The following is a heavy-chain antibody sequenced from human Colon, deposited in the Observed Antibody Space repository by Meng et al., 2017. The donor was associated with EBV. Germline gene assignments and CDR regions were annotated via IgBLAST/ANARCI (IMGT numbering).Heavy chain of an antibody. V-gene: IGHV4-31*03. CDR2: IYYSGST. CDR1: GGSISSGNHY. D-gene: IGHD4-17*01. Sequence: QVQLQESAPGRVKPSQTLSLTCTVSGGSISSGNHYWSWIRQHPGKGLEYIGYIYYSGSTYYNPSLKSRVIISVDTSKNQFSLRLNSVTAADTAVYYCASLYGDSSVWYLDLWGRGTLVTVSS. J-gene: IGHJ2*01. CDR3: ASLYGDSSVWYLDL.